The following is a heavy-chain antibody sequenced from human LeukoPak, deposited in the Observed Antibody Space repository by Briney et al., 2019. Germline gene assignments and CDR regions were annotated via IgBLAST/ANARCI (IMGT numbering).Heavy chain of an antibody. V-gene: IGHV1-69*04. CDR2: IIPILGIA. Sequence: ASVKVSCKASGGTFSSYAISWVRQAPGQGLEWMGRIIPILGIANYAQKFQGRVTITADESTSTAYMELSSLRSEDTAVYYCARDLGEAVTTGHWGQGTLVTVSS. J-gene: IGHJ4*02. D-gene: IGHD4-4*01. CDR1: GGTFSSYA. CDR3: ARDLGEAVTTGH.